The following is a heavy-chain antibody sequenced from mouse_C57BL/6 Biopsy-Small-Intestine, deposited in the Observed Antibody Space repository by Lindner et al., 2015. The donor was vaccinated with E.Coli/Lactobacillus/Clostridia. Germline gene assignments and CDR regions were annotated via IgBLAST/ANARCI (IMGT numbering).Heavy chain of an antibody. D-gene: IGHD1-2*01. V-gene: IGHV1-81*01. CDR1: GYTFTSYG. Sequence: VQLQESGAELARPGASVKLSCKASGYTFTSYGISWVKQRTGQGLEWIGEIYPRSGNTYYNDNFKGKATLTADKSSSTAYMELRSLTSEDSAVYFCAKSLGGNFDYWGQGTTLTVSS. CDR3: AKSLGGNFDY. J-gene: IGHJ2*01. CDR2: IYPRSGNT.